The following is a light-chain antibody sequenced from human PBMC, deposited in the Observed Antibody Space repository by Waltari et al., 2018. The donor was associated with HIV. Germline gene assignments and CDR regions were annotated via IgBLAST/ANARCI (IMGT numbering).Light chain of an antibody. J-gene: IGLJ3*02. V-gene: IGLV4-69*01. CDR3: QTWDTGPV. CDR2: LKSDGSH. Sequence: QLVLTQSPSASAFLGASVKITCTLNGGLSSYAIAWHQHQPEKGPRYLMKLKSDGSHNREDEIPERFSASNSGADHHLTISSLQSEDEGYYYCQTWDTGPVFGGGTKLTVL. CDR1: GGLSSYA.